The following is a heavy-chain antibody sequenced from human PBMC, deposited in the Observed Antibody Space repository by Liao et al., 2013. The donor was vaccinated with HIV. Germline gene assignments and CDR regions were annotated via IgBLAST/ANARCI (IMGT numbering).Heavy chain of an antibody. J-gene: IGHJ5*02. CDR1: GDSIRSTSWC. D-gene: IGHD2-15*01. CDR2: YVLEGAPAP. CDR3: AREQWSTPES. V-gene: IGHV4-39*07. Sequence: QLQLQESGPGLVKPSETLSLTCTVSGDSIRSTSWCWGWIRQPPGKGRGVDWEVYVLEGAPAPTKHRLSRVESPYQQTRPRTRSPWGVNSVTAADTAVYYCAREQWSTPESWGRGNPGHRLL.